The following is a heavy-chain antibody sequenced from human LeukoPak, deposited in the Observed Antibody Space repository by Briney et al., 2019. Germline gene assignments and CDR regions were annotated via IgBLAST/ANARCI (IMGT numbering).Heavy chain of an antibody. CDR1: RFIFSTYW. D-gene: IGHD3-10*01. J-gene: IGHJ4*02. Sequence: GGPLRLSCAPSRFIFSTYWMSWVRHAPGKGLEWVANIKQDGSEKYYVDSVKGRFTISRANAKNSLFLQTTNLRAKDTAVYYCSRLSAMVRRPEPFYYFEYWGQGILVTVSS. V-gene: IGHV3-7*01. CDR3: SRLSAMVRRPEPFYYFEY. CDR2: IKQDGSEK.